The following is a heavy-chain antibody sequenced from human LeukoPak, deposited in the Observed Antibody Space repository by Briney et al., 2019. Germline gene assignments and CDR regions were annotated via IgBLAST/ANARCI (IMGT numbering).Heavy chain of an antibody. CDR3: ARQISENKDY. CDR1: GVSISGFY. CDR2: IFYRGSFSYGGTT. J-gene: IGHJ4*02. D-gene: IGHD1/OR15-1a*01. V-gene: IGHV4-59*08. Sequence: PSGTLSLTCTVSGVSISGFYWIWIRQSPGRGLEWMGSIFYRGSFSYGGTTFYNPSLQSRVTISVDTSKNAFSLRLRSVTAADTAVYYCARQISENKDYWGQGTLVTVSS.